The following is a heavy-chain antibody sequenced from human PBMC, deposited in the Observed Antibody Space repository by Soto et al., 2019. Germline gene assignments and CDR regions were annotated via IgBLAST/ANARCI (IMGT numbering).Heavy chain of an antibody. CDR1: GFTFMNYA. D-gene: IGHD5-18*01. CDR3: ARDQDSAMIT. J-gene: IGHJ4*02. V-gene: IGHV3-30-3*01. CDR2: ISSDGNNK. Sequence: QVHLVESGGGVVQPGRSLRLSCGASGFTFMNYAMHWVRQAPGKGLEWVTIISSDGNNKYYADSVKGRFTISRDNSKNTLYLQMNSLSVEDTAIYYCARDQDSAMITWGQGTLFTVSS.